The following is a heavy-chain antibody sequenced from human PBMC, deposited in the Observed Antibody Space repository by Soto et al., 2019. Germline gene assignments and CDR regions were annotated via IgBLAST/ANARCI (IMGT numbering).Heavy chain of an antibody. V-gene: IGHV4-34*01. CDR2: INHSGTT. CDR3: ARARFDSWSHIYYGLDV. J-gene: IGHJ6*02. D-gene: IGHD3-3*01. CDR1: GGAFSGYD. Sequence: DTLCRTSAVLGGAFSGYDGTGLRQPPGKGLEWIGEINHSGTTDYNPALKSRVTMSVDTSKNQFSLRVTSLTAADTAVYYCARARFDSWSHIYYGLDVWGQGTTVTVSS.